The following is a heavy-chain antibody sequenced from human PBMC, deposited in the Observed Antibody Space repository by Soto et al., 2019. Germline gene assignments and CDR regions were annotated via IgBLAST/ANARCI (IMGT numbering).Heavy chain of an antibody. CDR3: AREETAWPLAYGLDV. Sequence: GGSLRLSCAASGFTFNSFTMHWVRQAPGKGLEWVSSFGTRGDTYYADTVKGRFAISRDNAKNSVSLQMNSLRAEDTAVYFCAREETAWPLAYGLDVWGQGTTVTVSS. J-gene: IGHJ6*02. CDR2: FGTRGDT. CDR1: GFTFNSFT. D-gene: IGHD2-21*02. V-gene: IGHV3-21*01.